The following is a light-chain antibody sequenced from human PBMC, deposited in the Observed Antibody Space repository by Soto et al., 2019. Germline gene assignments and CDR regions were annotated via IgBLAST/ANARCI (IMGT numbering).Light chain of an antibody. V-gene: IGKV3-15*01. J-gene: IGKJ2*01. CDR1: QSVNSN. CDR2: GAS. Sequence: EIVMTQSPATLSVSPGERATLSCRASQSVNSNLAWYQQKPGQAPRILIYGASTRATGVPASFSGSGSGTEFTLTISSLQSEDFAVYYCQQYNNWPPYTFGQGTKLEIK. CDR3: QQYNNWPPYT.